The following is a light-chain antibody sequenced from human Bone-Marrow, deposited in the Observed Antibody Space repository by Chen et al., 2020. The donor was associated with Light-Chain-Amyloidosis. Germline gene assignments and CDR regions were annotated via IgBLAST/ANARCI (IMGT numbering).Light chain of an antibody. CDR2: EVT. J-gene: IGLJ1*01. V-gene: IGLV2-14*01. CDR3: SSYTITNTLV. Sequence: QSALTQPASVSASPGQSITISCTGTSSDVGGDNHVSWYQQHPDKAPKLKIYEVTNRPSWVPDRCSGSKSDNTASLTISGLQTEDEADYFCSSYTITNTLVFGSGTRVTVL. CDR1: SSDVGGDNH.